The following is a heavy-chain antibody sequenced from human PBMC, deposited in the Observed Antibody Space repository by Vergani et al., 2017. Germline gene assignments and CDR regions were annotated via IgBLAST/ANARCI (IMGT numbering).Heavy chain of an antibody. CDR2: IYYSGST. J-gene: IGHJ5*02. CDR1: GGSISSSSYY. V-gene: IGHV4-39*01. Sequence: QLQLQESGPGLVKPSETLSLTCTVSGGSISSSSYYWGWIRQPPGKGLEWIGSIYYSGSTYYNPSLKSRVTISVDTSKNQFSLKLSSVTAADTAVYYCAETKGLVATTHPDNWFDPWGQETLVTVSS. CDR3: AETKGLVATTHPDNWFDP. D-gene: IGHD5-12*01.